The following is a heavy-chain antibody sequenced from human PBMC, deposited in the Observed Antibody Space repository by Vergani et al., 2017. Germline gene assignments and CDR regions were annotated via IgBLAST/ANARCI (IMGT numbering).Heavy chain of an antibody. J-gene: IGHJ6*02. CDR3: ARESIVVVVAANYYYYDGMDV. D-gene: IGHD2-15*01. Sequence: QVQLQESGPGLVKPSQTLSLSCTVSGGSISSGDNYWSWIRQPQGKGLEWIGYIYYSGSTYYNPSLKSRVTISVDTSKNQFSLKLSSVTDADTSVYYCARESIVVVVAANYYYYDGMDVWGQASTVTVSS. CDR2: IYYSGST. V-gene: IGHV4-30-4*08. CDR1: GGSISSGDNY.